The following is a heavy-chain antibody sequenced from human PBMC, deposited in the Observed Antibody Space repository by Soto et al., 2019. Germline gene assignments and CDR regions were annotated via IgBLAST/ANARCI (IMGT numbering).Heavy chain of an antibody. Sequence: GSLRLSCAASGFTFSSYGMHWVRQAPGKGLEWVAVIWYDGSNKYYADSVKGRFTISRDNSKNTLYLQMNSLRAEDTAVYYCARETSIAGYYYYGMDVWGQGTTVTVSS. V-gene: IGHV3-33*01. D-gene: IGHD6-6*01. CDR2: IWYDGSNK. CDR3: ARETSIAGYYYYGMDV. J-gene: IGHJ6*02. CDR1: GFTFSSYG.